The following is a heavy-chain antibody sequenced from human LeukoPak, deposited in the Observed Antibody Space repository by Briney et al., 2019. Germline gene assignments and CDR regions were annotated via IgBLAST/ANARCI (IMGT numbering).Heavy chain of an antibody. V-gene: IGHV3-9*01. Sequence: PGGSLRLSCAASGFTFHDYAMHWVRQAPGKGLEWVSGISWNSGRIGYADSVKGRFTISRDNAKNSLYLEMNGLRAEDTALYYCAKDAAIRKLYYYYYMDVWGKGTTVTISS. CDR1: GFTFHDYA. J-gene: IGHJ6*03. CDR2: ISWNSGRI. CDR3: AKDAAIRKLYYYYYMDV.